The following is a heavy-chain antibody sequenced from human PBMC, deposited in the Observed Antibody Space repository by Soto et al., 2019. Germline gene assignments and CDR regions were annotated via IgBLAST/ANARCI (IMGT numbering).Heavy chain of an antibody. Sequence: GGSLRLSCAASGFTFSSYAMHWVRQAPGKGLEWVAVISYDGSYKYYADSVKGRFTISRDNAKNSLYLQMNSLRAEDTAVYYCARDYYYGSSGYYAGFDYWGQGTLVTVSS. V-gene: IGHV3-30-3*01. CDR2: ISYDGSYK. CDR3: ARDYYYGSSGYYAGFDY. CDR1: GFTFSSYA. D-gene: IGHD3-22*01. J-gene: IGHJ4*02.